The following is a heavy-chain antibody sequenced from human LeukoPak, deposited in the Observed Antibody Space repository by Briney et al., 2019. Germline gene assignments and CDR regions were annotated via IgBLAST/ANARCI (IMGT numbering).Heavy chain of an antibody. Sequence: GASVKVSCKASGYTFTGYYMHWVRQAPGQGLEWMGWINPNSGGTNYAQKFQGRVTMTRDTSISTAYMELSRLRSDDTAVYYCAREGEGTRNNGWYRGLYYLDYWGQGTLVTVSS. CDR2: INPNSGGT. J-gene: IGHJ4*02. CDR3: AREGEGTRNNGWYRGLYYLDY. CDR1: GYTFTGYY. D-gene: IGHD6-19*01. V-gene: IGHV1-2*02.